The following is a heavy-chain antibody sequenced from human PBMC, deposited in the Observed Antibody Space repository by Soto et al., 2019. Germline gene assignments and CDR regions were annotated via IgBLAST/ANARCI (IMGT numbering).Heavy chain of an antibody. Sequence: QVQLQESGPGLVKPSQTLSLTCTVSGGSISSGDYYWSWIRQPPGKGLEWIGYSYYSGSTYYNPSLKSRVTVAVDTSHNRFSLKLTSVTAANTAVHYCASTPVNKNSYFDYWGQGPLVTVSS. CDR3: ASTPVNKNSYFDY. CDR1: GGSISSGDYY. J-gene: IGHJ4*02. V-gene: IGHV4-30-4*01. D-gene: IGHD4-17*01. CDR2: SYYSGST.